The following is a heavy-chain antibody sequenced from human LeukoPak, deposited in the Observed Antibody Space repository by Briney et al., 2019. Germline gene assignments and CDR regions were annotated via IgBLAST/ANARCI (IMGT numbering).Heavy chain of an antibody. J-gene: IGHJ4*02. V-gene: IGHV3-23*01. D-gene: IGHD2-2*01. CDR2: ISGDGGST. CDR3: AKRPDCSTTNCFRFEY. CDR1: GFTFSTYA. Sequence: QIGGSLRLSCAASGFTFSTYAMSWVRQAPGQGLEWVSSISGDGGSTYYAESVKGRFTISRDNSKNTLYLQMYSLRAEDTAVYYCAKRPDCSTTNCFRFEYWGQGTLVTVSS.